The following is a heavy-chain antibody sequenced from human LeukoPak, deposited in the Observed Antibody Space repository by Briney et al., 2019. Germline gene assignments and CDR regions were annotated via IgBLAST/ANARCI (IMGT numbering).Heavy chain of an antibody. CDR1: GFMFSSYA. V-gene: IGHV3-23*01. D-gene: IGHD5-18*01. CDR3: AKNGGDSYGTGHFDY. CDR2: IGGSGAGT. J-gene: IGHJ4*02. Sequence: PGGSLRLSCAASGFMFSSYAMTWVRQAPGKGLEWVSAIGGSGAGTYYADSVKGRFTISRDNSRNTLYLQMNSLRVEDTAVYYCAKNGGDSYGTGHFDYWGQGTLVTVSS.